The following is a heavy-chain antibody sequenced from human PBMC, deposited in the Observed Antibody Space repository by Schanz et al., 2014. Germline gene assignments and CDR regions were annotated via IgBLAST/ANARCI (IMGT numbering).Heavy chain of an antibody. V-gene: IGHV1-8*02. J-gene: IGHJ4*02. CDR2: MNPNSGNP. Sequence: QVQLVQSGAEVKKPGASVKVSCKASGYTFVSYSMHWVRQAPGQGLEWLGWMNPNSGNPGFAQKFRGRVTMTRNTSMSTAYIELHSLTSEDTAVYYCARDQSPYTNSSDVRYFDYWGQGSLVTVSS. CDR3: ARDQSPYTNSSDVRYFDY. D-gene: IGHD6-6*01. CDR1: GYTFVSYS.